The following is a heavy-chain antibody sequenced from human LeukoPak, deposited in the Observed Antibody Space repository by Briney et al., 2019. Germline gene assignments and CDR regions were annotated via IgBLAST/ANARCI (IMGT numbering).Heavy chain of an antibody. D-gene: IGHD3-22*01. J-gene: IGHJ4*02. CDR1: GFTFKNYA. CDR2: ISSSGDIT. CDR3: AKDRPNYYESNGHYYRLNGDY. Sequence: PGGSLRLSCAASGFTFKNYAMSWVRQAPGKGLEWVSAISSSGDITFYADSVKGRFTISRDNSRYTLYLQMNSLRAEDAAVYYCAKDRPNYYESNGHYYRLNGDYWGQGTLVTVSS. V-gene: IGHV3-23*01.